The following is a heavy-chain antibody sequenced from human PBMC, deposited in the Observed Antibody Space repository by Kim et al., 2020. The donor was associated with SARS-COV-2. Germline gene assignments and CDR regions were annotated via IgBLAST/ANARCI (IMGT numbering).Heavy chain of an antibody. CDR3: ARGVRYYDILTGYSTAAGEYFQH. J-gene: IGHJ1*01. CDR1: GGSISSDNYY. D-gene: IGHD3-9*01. V-gene: IGHV4-31*03. Sequence: SETLSLTCTVSGGSISSDNYYWSWIRQHPGKGLEWIGYIYYSGSTYYNPSLKSRVTISVDTSKNQFSLKLSSVTTADTAVYYCARGVRYYDILTGYSTAAGEYFQHWGQGTLVIVSS. CDR2: IYYSGST.